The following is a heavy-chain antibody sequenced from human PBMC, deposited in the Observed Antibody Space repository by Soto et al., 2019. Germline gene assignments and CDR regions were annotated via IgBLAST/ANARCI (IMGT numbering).Heavy chain of an antibody. Sequence: EVQLLESGGVLVQPGGSLRLSCAASGFTFSSYAMTWVRQAPGKGLEWVSSLSSAATDAYYADSVKGRFTISRDNSKNTLYLHMSSLRADDTAVYYCAKGGRTQRTDYWGQGTLVTGSS. V-gene: IGHV3-23*01. D-gene: IGHD3-16*01. CDR1: GFTFSSYA. J-gene: IGHJ4*02. CDR2: LSSAATDA. CDR3: AKGGRTQRTDY.